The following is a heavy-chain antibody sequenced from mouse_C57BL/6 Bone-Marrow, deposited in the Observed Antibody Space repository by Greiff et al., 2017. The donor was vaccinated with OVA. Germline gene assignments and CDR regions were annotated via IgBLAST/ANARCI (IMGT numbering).Heavy chain of an antibody. CDR1: GYSFPSYY. D-gene: IGHD4-1*01. V-gene: IGHV1-66*01. CDR3: AREDWDGDYYAMDY. Sequence: VQGVESGPELVKPGASVKISCKASGYSFPSYYIHWVKQRPGQGLEWIGWIYPGSGNTKYTEKFKGKATLTADTSSRTAYMQLSSLTSEDSTVYYCAREDWDGDYYAMDYWGQGTSVTVSS. J-gene: IGHJ4*01. CDR2: IYPGSGNT.